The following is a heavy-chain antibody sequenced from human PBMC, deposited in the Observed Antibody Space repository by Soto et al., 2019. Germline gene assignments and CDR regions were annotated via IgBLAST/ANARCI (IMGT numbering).Heavy chain of an antibody. Sequence: PSETLSLTCAVSGYSISSSNWWGWIRQPPGKGLEWIGHIYYSGTTYYNPSLKSRVTMSVDTSKNQFSLKLTSVTAVDTAVYYCAREGALLFGGNPDYYDDLAVWGQGTTVTVSS. CDR3: AREGALLFGGNPDYYDDLAV. V-gene: IGHV4-28*03. CDR1: GYSISSSNW. CDR2: IYYSGTT. D-gene: IGHD2-15*01. J-gene: IGHJ6*02.